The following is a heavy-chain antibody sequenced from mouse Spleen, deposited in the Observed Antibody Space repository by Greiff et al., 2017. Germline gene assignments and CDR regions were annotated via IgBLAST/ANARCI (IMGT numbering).Heavy chain of an antibody. CDR1: GFNIKDDY. J-gene: IGHJ4*01. V-gene: IGHV14-4*01. CDR2: IDPENGDT. CDR3: TTFYYGDYEDY. Sequence: EVQLQQSGAELVRPGASVKLSCTASGFNIKDDYMHWVKQRPEQGLEWIGWIDPENGDTEYASKFQGKATITADTSSNTAYLQLSSLTSEDTAVYYCTTFYYGDYEDYWGQGTSVTVSS. D-gene: IGHD2-13*01.